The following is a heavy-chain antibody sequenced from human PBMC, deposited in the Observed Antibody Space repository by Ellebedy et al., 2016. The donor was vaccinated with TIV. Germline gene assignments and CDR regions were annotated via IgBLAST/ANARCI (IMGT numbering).Heavy chain of an antibody. CDR1: GGSISSYY. V-gene: IGHV4-59*12. J-gene: IGHJ3*02. Sequence: SETLSLTXTVSGGSISSYYWSWIRQPPGKGLEWIGYIYYSGSTNYNPSLKSRVTISVDTSKNQFSLKLSSVTAADTAVYYCARTGDYGAFDIWGQGTMVTVSS. CDR3: ARTGDYGAFDI. CDR2: IYYSGST. D-gene: IGHD4-17*01.